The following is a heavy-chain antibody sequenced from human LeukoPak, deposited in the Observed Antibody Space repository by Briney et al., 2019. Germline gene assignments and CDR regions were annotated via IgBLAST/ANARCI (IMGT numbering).Heavy chain of an antibody. D-gene: IGHD3-22*01. Sequence: SETLSLTCTVSGGSISSSSYYWGWIRQPPGKGLEWIGSIYYSGSTYYNPSLKSRVTISVDTSKNQFSLKLSSVTAADTAVYYCARVRGMDDSSGYYHYYFDYWGQGTLATVSS. CDR3: ARVRGMDDSSGYYHYYFDY. CDR1: GGSISSSSYY. J-gene: IGHJ4*02. CDR2: IYYSGST. V-gene: IGHV4-39*01.